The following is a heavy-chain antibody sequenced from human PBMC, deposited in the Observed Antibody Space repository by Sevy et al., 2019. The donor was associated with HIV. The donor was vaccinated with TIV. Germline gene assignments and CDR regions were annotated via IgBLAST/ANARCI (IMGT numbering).Heavy chain of an antibody. CDR3: AKEGGGYNYDSSGLFDY. Sequence: GGSLRLSCAASGFTFSSYAMTWVRQAPGKGLEWVSGISGSGYSTYYADSVKGRFTISRDNSKNTLYLQMNSLRVEDTAVYYCAKEGGGYNYDSSGLFDYWGQGTLVTVSS. J-gene: IGHJ4*02. D-gene: IGHD3-22*01. V-gene: IGHV3-23*01. CDR2: ISGSGYST. CDR1: GFTFSSYA.